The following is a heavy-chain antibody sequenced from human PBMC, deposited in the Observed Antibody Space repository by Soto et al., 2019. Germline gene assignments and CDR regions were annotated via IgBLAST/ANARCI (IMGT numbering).Heavy chain of an antibody. J-gene: IGHJ4*02. V-gene: IGHV4-39*01. CDR1: GGSISSSMYY. D-gene: IGHD2-21*02. CDR3: ARQVVTAAAHIYYFDY. Sequence: QLQLQESVPGLLKPSETLSLTCTVSGGSISSSMYYGGWIRQPPGKGLEWIGSIFYSGSTYYNPSLKSRVTICVDTSHYEFPLRLYSLTAAATAMYSCARQVVTAAAHIYYFDYWGQRILVTFSS. CDR2: IFYSGST.